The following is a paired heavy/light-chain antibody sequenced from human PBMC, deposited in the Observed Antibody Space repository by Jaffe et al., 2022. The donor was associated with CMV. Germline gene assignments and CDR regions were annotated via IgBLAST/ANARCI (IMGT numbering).Heavy chain of an antibody. Sequence: EVQLVESGGGLVQPGGSLRLSCAASGFNFFSYEMNWVRQAPGKGLEWVSYISTSGSTMYYADSVKARFTISRDNAKKSLYLQMNSLRAEDTAVYYCARADGEYCRSGGCRPDYWGQGTLVTVSS. CDR3: ARADGEYCRSGGCRPDY. V-gene: IGHV3-48*03. CDR2: ISTSGSTM. J-gene: IGHJ4*02. D-gene: IGHD2-15*01. CDR1: GFNFFSYE.
Light chain of an antibody. V-gene: IGKV6-21*02. J-gene: IGKJ5*01. CDR3: HQTSSFPLT. CDR2: YAS. CDR1: QSVGNG. Sequence: DIVLTQSPDFQSVTPKEKVTITCRASQSVGNGLHWYQQKPDQSPKLLIKYASQSISGVPSRFSGSGSGTDFTLTISGLEPEDAASYYCHQTSSFPLTFGQGTRLEIK.